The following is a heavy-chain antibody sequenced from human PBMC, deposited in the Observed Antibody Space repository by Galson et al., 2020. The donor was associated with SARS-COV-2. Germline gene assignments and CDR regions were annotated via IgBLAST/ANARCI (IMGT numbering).Heavy chain of an antibody. D-gene: IGHD3-22*01. J-gene: IGHJ3*02. CDR3: AKEYYYDSSGPLDAFDI. V-gene: IGHV3-74*01. CDR2: INSDGSST. Sequence: GGSLRLSCAASGFTFSSYWMHWVRQAPGKGLVWVSRINSDGSSTSYADSVKGQFTISRDNAKNTLYLQMNSLRAEDTAVYYCAKEYYYDSSGPLDAFDIWGQGTMVTVSS. CDR1: GFTFSSYW.